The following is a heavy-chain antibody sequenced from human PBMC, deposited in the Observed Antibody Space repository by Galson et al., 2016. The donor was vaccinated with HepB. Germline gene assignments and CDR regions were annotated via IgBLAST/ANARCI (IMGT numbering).Heavy chain of an antibody. Sequence: SLRLSCAASGFTVSTNYMSWVRQAPGRGLEWVSIIFAGGETYYAGSVRGRVTISRDNFKNMVYLQMNGLTAEDTAVYYCARTAHYAFDLWGQGTVVTVSS. J-gene: IGHJ3*01. V-gene: IGHV3-53*01. CDR3: ARTAHYAFDL. CDR2: IFAGGET. D-gene: IGHD2-21*02. CDR1: GFTVSTNY.